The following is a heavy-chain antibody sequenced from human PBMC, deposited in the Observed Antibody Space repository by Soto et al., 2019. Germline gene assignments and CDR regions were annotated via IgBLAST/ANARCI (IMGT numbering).Heavy chain of an antibody. CDR3: ARERAFGESSPGYYYYGMDV. D-gene: IGHD3-10*01. CDR2: IYHSGST. Sequence: QVQLQESGPGLVKPSGTLSLTCAVSGGSISSSNWWSWVRQTPGKGLEWIGEIYHSGSTYYNPSLKSRVTISVDKSKNQFSLKLSSVSAADTAVYYCARERAFGESSPGYYYYGMDVWGQGTTVTVSS. CDR1: GGSISSSNW. J-gene: IGHJ6*02. V-gene: IGHV4-4*02.